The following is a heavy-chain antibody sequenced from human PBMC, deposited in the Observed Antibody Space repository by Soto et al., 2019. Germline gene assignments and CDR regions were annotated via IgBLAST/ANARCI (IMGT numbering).Heavy chain of an antibody. J-gene: IGHJ4*02. CDR1: GFTFSSYS. CDR2: ISSSSSTI. V-gene: IGHV3-48*01. D-gene: IGHD2-15*01. CDR3: AKDPGYCSGGSCPYYFDY. Sequence: PGGSLRLSCAASGFTFSSYSMNWVRQAPGKGLEWVSYISSSSSTIYYADSVKGRFTISRDNAKNSLYLQMNSLRAEDTALYYCAKDPGYCSGGSCPYYFDYWGQGTLVTVSS.